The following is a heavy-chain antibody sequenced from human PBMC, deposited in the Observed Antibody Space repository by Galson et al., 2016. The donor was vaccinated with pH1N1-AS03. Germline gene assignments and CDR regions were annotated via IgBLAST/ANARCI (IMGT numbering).Heavy chain of an antibody. CDR1: GGSVNGYY. CDR2: IFYIGDT. V-gene: IGHV4-59*08. CDR3: GRHLRSSYSMDV. J-gene: IGHJ6*02. D-gene: IGHD2-15*01. Sequence: SETLSLTCTVSGGSVNGYYWTWIRQPSGKGLEWIGQIFYIGDTLYTPSLRGRVTMSVDTSENQLSLRLSSVTAADTAVYYCGRHLRSSYSMDVWGQGTTVTVSS.